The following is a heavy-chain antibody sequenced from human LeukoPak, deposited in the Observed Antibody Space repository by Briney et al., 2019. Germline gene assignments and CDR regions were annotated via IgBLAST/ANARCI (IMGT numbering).Heavy chain of an antibody. V-gene: IGHV4-34*01. CDR3: ASLWIQHPGY. CDR1: GGSFSGYY. J-gene: IGHJ4*02. D-gene: IGHD5-18*01. Sequence: SSETLSLTCAVYGGSFSGYYWSWIRQPPGKGLEWIGEINHSGSTNYNPSLKSRVTISVDTSKNQFSLKLSSVTAADTAVYYCASLWIQHPGYWGQGTLVTVSS. CDR2: INHSGST.